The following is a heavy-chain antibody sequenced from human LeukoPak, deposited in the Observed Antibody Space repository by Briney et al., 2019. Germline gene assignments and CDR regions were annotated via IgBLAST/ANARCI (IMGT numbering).Heavy chain of an antibody. J-gene: IGHJ4*02. CDR2: ISGSSNTI. D-gene: IGHD6-19*01. Sequence: GGSLRLSCAASGFTFSSYNMNWVRQAPGKGLERISYISGSSNTIYYADSVKGRFTISRDNANNSLSLQMNSLTVEDTAVYYCAREGPWATSGWYYGRFDYWGQGILVTVSS. CDR1: GFTFSSYN. V-gene: IGHV3-48*01. CDR3: AREGPWATSGWYYGRFDY.